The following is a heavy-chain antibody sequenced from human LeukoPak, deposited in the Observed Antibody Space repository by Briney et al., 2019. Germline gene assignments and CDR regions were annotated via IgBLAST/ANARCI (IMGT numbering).Heavy chain of an antibody. J-gene: IGHJ3*02. CDR2: IYGGGRGT. D-gene: IGHD3-9*01. Sequence: TGGSLRLSCAVSGLTFNIYAMSWVRQAPGKGLEWVSTIYGGGRGTYYADSVKGRFTISRDNAKNSLYLQMNSLRAEDTAVYYCARDTSPLRYFDWFPGHAFDIWGQGTMVTVSS. CDR3: ARDTSPLRYFDWFPGHAFDI. V-gene: IGHV3-23*01. CDR1: GLTFNIYA.